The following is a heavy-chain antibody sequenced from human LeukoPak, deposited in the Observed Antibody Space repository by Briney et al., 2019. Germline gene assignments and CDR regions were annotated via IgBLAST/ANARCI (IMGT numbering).Heavy chain of an antibody. CDR2: TSYDGGNK. CDR1: GFTFSSYA. V-gene: IGHV3-30-3*01. Sequence: GGSLRLSCAASGFTFSSYAIHWVRQAPGKGLEWVAVTSYDGGNKYYADSVKGRFTISRDNSKNTLYLQMNSLRTEDTAVYYCARDDNSEGYTYGFYAFDIWGQGTMVTVSS. CDR3: ARDDNSEGYTYGFYAFDI. J-gene: IGHJ3*02. D-gene: IGHD5-18*01.